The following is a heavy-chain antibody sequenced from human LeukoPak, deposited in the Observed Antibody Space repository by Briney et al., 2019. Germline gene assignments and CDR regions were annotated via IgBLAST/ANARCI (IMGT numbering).Heavy chain of an antibody. D-gene: IGHD3/OR15-3a*01. Sequence: SETLSLTCSVSGGSISSYYWSWIRQPPGKGLEWIGYAYYNGSTNYNPSLKSRVTISVDTSKNQFSLNLTSGTAADRAVYYCASRTGRSYYGMDVWGQGTTVTVSS. V-gene: IGHV4-59*08. CDR3: ASRTGRSYYGMDV. CDR2: AYYNGST. J-gene: IGHJ6*02. CDR1: GGSISSYY.